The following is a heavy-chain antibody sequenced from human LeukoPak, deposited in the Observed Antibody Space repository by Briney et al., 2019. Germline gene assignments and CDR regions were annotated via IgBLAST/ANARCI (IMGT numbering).Heavy chain of an antibody. Sequence: GGSLRLSCAASGFAFSDYYMSWIRQAPGKRLEWVSYISSSSSYTNYADSVKGRFTISRDNAKNSLYLQMNSLRAEDTAVYYCARDLEVAYNWFDPWGQGTLVTVSS. D-gene: IGHD3-3*01. V-gene: IGHV3-11*05. CDR3: ARDLEVAYNWFDP. CDR2: ISSSSSYT. CDR1: GFAFSDYY. J-gene: IGHJ5*02.